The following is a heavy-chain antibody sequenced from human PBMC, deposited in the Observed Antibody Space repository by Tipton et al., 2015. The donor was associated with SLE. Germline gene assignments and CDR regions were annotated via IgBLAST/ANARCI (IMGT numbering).Heavy chain of an antibody. V-gene: IGHV4-61*08. CDR1: GGSISSGDYD. J-gene: IGHJ4*02. Sequence: TLSLTCTVSGGSISSGDYDWSWIRQHPGKGLEWIGYMYYSGSTNYNPSLKSRVTISVDTSKNQFSLKLSSVTAADTAVYYCARGYDSTRGLLGWFFDYWGQGTLVTVSS. CDR2: MYYSGST. CDR3: ARGYDSTRGLLGWFFDY. D-gene: IGHD3-22*01.